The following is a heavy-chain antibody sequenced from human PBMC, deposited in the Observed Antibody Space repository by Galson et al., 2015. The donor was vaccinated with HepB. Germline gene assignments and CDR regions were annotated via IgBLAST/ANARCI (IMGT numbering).Heavy chain of an antibody. CDR1: GFTFSSYA. Sequence: SLRLSCAASGFTFSSYAMHWVRQAPGKGLEYVSAISSNGGSTYYADSVKGRFTISRDNSKNTLYLQMSSLRAEDTAVYYCVKEVLAAAGPHYFDYWGQGTLVTVSS. J-gene: IGHJ4*02. D-gene: IGHD6-13*01. CDR2: ISSNGGST. CDR3: VKEVLAAAGPHYFDY. V-gene: IGHV3-64D*06.